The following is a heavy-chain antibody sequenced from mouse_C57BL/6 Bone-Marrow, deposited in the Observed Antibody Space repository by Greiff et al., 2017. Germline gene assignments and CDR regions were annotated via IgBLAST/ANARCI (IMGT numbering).Heavy chain of an antibody. V-gene: IGHV6-3*01. D-gene: IGHD1-1*01. Sequence: EVKVEESGGGFVQPGGSMKLSCVASGFTFSNYWMNWVRQSPEKGLECVAQIRLKSDNYATPSAESVKGRFTISREDSKSSVYLQMNNLRAEDTGIYYCTGLITTVEGDYWGQGTTLTVS. J-gene: IGHJ2*01. CDR1: GFTFSNYW. CDR2: IRLKSDNYAT. CDR3: TGLITTVEGDY.